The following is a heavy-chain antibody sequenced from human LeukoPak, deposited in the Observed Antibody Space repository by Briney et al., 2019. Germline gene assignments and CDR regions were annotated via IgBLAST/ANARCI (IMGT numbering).Heavy chain of an antibody. D-gene: IGHD3-10*01. CDR2: IYYSGST. CDR3: ARDTYYYGSGTYYFNY. J-gene: IGHJ4*02. CDR1: GGSISSSSYY. Sequence: SETLSLTCTVSGGSISSSSYYWGWIHQPPGKGLEWIGSIYYSGSTYYNPSLKSRVTISVDTSKNQFSLKLSSVTAADTAVYYCARDTYYYGSGTYYFNYWGQGTLVTVSS. V-gene: IGHV4-39*07.